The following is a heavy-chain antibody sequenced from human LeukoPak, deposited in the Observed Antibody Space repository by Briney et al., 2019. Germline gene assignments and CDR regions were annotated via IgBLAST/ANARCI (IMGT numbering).Heavy chain of an antibody. Sequence: QPGGSLRLSCTVPGFTVRSNSMSGGPQAPGKGLEGVSFIYSDNTHYSDSVKGPFTISRDNSNLQMNSLRAEDTAVYSCARRAGAYLHPYDYWGQGTLVTVSS. J-gene: IGHJ4*02. D-gene: IGHD4/OR15-4a*01. CDR2: IYSDNT. V-gene: IGHV3-53*01. CDR1: GFTVRSNS. CDR3: ARRAGAYLHPYDY.